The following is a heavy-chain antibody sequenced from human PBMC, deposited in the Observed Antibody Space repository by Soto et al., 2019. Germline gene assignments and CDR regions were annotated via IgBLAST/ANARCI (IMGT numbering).Heavy chain of an antibody. CDR1: GFTFSSYG. Sequence: QVQLVESGGGVVQPGRSLRLSCAASGFTFSSYGMHWVRQAPGKGLEWVAVISYDGSNKYYADSVKGRFTISRDNSKNTLYLQMNSLRAEDTAVYYCARGDPVGRETIFGGMDVWGQGTTVTVSS. CDR2: ISYDGSNK. V-gene: IGHV3-30*03. D-gene: IGHD3-3*01. CDR3: ARGDPVGRETIFGGMDV. J-gene: IGHJ6*02.